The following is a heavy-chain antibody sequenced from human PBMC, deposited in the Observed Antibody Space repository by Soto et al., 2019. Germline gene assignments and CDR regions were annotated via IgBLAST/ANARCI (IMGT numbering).Heavy chain of an antibody. J-gene: IGHJ6*03. CDR1: GDSISGYY. CDR3: AKLRGSTYYYHMDV. Sequence: QVQLQESGPGLVKPSETLSLTCTVSGDSISGYYWSWIRQPPGKGLEWIGYIYDSGNTNYNPSLKSRVTMSVDTSKNQFSLKLSSVTAADTAVYYCAKLRGSTYYYHMDVWGKGTTVTVSS. V-gene: IGHV4-59*01. CDR2: IYDSGNT. D-gene: IGHD3-16*01.